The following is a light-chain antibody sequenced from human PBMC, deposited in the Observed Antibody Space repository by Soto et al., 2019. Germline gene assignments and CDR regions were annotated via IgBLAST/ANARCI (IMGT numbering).Light chain of an antibody. CDR3: KQRHKLPIT. J-gene: IGKJ5*01. CDR2: DAY. CDR1: QSFRGL. V-gene: IGKV3-11*02. Sequence: KKSEEPLSLKAGKRATLSCKAGQSFRGLLAWYQQKHGQAPRLLIYDAYNRATGIPPRFSCSRSGRDITFTIGSLVTDESVVYYCKQRHKLPITFGRGTRLEIK.